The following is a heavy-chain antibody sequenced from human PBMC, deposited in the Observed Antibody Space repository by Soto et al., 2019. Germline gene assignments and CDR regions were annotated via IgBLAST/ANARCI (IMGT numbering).Heavy chain of an antibody. CDR2: ISGYNGNT. Sequence: GASVKVSCKASGYTFTNYGFSWVRQAPGQGLEWMGWISGYNGNTKYAEKFQGRVTMTTDTSTTTAYMELRSLRSDDTAVYYCATDRGMRAPDTFDDWGQGTLVTVSS. V-gene: IGHV1-18*01. D-gene: IGHD3-10*01. CDR1: GYTFTNYG. CDR3: ATDRGMRAPDTFDD. J-gene: IGHJ4*02.